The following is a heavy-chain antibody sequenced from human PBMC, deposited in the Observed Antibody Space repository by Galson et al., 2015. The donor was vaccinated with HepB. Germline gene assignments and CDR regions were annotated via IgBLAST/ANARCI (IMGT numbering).Heavy chain of an antibody. V-gene: IGHV3-33*06. Sequence: SLRLSCAASGFTFSSYGMHWVRQAPGKGLEWVAVIWYDGSNKYYADSVKGRFTISRDNSKNTLYLQMDSLRAEETAVYYCAKASRDSNYYFDCWGQGTLVTVSS. CDR2: IWYDGSNK. CDR1: GFTFSSYG. D-gene: IGHD4-11*01. CDR3: AKASRDSNYYFDC. J-gene: IGHJ4*02.